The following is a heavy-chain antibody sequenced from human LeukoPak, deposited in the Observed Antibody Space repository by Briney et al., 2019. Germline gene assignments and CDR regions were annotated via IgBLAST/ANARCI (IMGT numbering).Heavy chain of an antibody. CDR3: ARETGLTYYYGSGSVNWFDP. Sequence: GGSLRLSCAASGFTFSSYGMNWVRQAPGKGLEWVSSISSSSSYIYYADSVKGRFTISRDNAKNSLYLQMNSLRAEDTAVYYCARETGLTYYYGSGSVNWFDPWGQGTLVTVSS. J-gene: IGHJ5*02. CDR1: GFTFSSYG. D-gene: IGHD3-10*01. V-gene: IGHV3-21*01. CDR2: ISSSSSYI.